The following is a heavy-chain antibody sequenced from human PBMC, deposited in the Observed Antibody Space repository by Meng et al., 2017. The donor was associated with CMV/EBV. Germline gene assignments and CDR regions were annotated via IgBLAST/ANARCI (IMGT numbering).Heavy chain of an antibody. V-gene: IGHV3-64*02. CDR1: GFTFSSYA. CDR3: ARVASNAVITGAIDI. Sequence: GESLKISCAASGFTFSSYAMHWVRQAPGKGLEYVSAISSNGGSTYYADSVKGRFTISRDNSKNTLYLQMGSLKDEDMAVYYCARVASNAVITGAIDIWGQGTMVTVSS. D-gene: IGHD3-16*01. J-gene: IGHJ3*02. CDR2: ISSNGGST.